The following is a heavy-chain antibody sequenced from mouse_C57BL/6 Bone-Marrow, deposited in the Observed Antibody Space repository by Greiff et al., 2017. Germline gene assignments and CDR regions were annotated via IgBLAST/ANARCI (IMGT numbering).Heavy chain of an antibody. CDR1: GYSFTGYY. Sequence: VQLKESGPELVKPGASVKISCKASGYSFTGYYMNWVKQSPEKSLEWIGEINPSTGGTTYNQKFKAKATLTVDKSSSTAYMQLKSLTSEDSAVYYCAEANWAWFAYWGRGTLVTVSA. CDR3: AEANWAWFAY. V-gene: IGHV1-42*01. CDR2: INPSTGGT. D-gene: IGHD4-1*01. J-gene: IGHJ3*01.